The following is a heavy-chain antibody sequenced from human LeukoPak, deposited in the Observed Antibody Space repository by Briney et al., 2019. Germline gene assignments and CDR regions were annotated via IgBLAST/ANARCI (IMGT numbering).Heavy chain of an antibody. CDR2: MSADNGNT. J-gene: IGHJ5*02. V-gene: IGHV1-18*01. Sequence: ASVKVSCKASGYTFNSYGISWVRQAPGQGLEWMGWMSADNGNTNYAQKLQGRVTMTTDTSTSTAYMELRSLRSDDTAVYYCAREYSGSNWWFDPWGQGTLDTVSS. CDR1: GYTFNSYG. CDR3: AREYSGSNWWFDP. D-gene: IGHD1-26*01.